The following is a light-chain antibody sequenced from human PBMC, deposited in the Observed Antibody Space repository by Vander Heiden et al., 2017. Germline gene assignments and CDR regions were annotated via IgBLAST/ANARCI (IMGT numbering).Light chain of an antibody. V-gene: IGLV1-47*01. CDR2: RNN. Sequence: QSVLTQAPSASGTPGQRVTISCSGSSSNIGSNYVSWYHQLPGTAPKRLSYRNNQRPSGVPDRFSGSKSGTSASLAISGLRSEDEADYYCAAWDDSLSGWVFGGGTKLTVL. J-gene: IGLJ3*02. CDR3: AAWDDSLSGWV. CDR1: SSNIGSNY.